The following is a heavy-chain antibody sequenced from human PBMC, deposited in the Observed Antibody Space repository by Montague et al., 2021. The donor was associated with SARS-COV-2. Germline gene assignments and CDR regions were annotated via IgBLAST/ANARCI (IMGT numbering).Heavy chain of an antibody. CDR3: ARHGAAIVGAKFDP. CDR2: IYYSGST. D-gene: IGHD1-26*01. CDR1: GGSISSYY. J-gene: IGHJ5*02. V-gene: IGHV4-59*08. Sequence: SETLSLTCTVSGGSISSYYWSWIRQPPGKGLEWIGYIYYSGSTNYNPSLKSRVSISVDTSKNQFSLKLSSVTAADTAVYYCARHGAAIVGAKFDPWGQGTLVTVSS.